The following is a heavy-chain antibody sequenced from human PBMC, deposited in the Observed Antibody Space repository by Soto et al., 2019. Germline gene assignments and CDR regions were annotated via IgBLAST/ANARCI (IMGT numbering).Heavy chain of an antibody. CDR1: GFTFSSYA. V-gene: IGHV3-23*01. CDR3: ASQAPEDIVVVVADSLYYYYGMDV. CDR2: TSGSGGST. D-gene: IGHD2-15*01. J-gene: IGHJ6*02. Sequence: GGSLRLSCAASGFTFSSYAMSWVRQAPGKGLEWVSATSGSGGSTYYADSVKGRFTISRDNSKNTLYLQMNSLRAEDTAVYYCASQAPEDIVVVVADSLYYYYGMDVWGQGTTVTVSS.